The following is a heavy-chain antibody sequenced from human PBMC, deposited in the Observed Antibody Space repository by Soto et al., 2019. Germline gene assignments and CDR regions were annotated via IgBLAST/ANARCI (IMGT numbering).Heavy chain of an antibody. Sequence: GASVKVFCKTSGYTFTSYGLSWVRQAPGQGLEWMGWISTDNGNTDYAQKLQGRVTMTTDTSTRTAYMELRSLRSDDTAMYYCARDVRAKAAPFDYWGQGTLVTVSS. J-gene: IGHJ4*02. CDR1: GYTFTSYG. V-gene: IGHV1-18*01. CDR3: ARDVRAKAAPFDY. D-gene: IGHD6-6*01. CDR2: ISTDNGNT.